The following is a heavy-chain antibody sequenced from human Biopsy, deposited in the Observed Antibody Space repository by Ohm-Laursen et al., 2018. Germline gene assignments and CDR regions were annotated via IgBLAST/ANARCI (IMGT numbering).Heavy chain of an antibody. V-gene: IGHV2-70*11. J-gene: IGHJ6*02. Sequence: PTQTLTLTCSFSGFSLSARGMCVSWIRQAPGKALEWLARVDWDDYKDYSASLQTKLSISKDTSNDQVALTVNNVDPADTATYYCARTPILIVSAGLVYRHRRHLQGMDVWGQGIAVTVS. CDR2: VDWDDYK. CDR1: GFSLSARGMC. CDR3: ARTPILIVSAGLVYRHRRHLQGMDV. D-gene: IGHD6-13*01.